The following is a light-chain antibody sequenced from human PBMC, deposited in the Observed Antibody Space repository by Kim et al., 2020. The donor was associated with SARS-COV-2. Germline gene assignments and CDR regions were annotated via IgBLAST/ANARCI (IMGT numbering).Light chain of an antibody. CDR3: QQYSHWPPYT. CDR1: QSVDSN. J-gene: IGKJ2*01. Sequence: EIVMTQSPATLSVSPGERVTLSCRASQSVDSNLAWYQQKPGQAPRLLIYGASTRATDIPARFSGSGSGTVFTLIISSLQSEDFAVYYCQQYSHWPPYTFGQGTKLEI. CDR2: GAS. V-gene: IGKV3-15*01.